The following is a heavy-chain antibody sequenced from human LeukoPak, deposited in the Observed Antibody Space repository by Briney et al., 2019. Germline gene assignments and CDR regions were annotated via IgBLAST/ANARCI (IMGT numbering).Heavy chain of an antibody. J-gene: IGHJ5*02. CDR1: GGSISSSSYY. CDR2: IYYSGST. CDR3: ASHRAAIFGVVSSPGRIIWFDR. Sequence: SETLSLTCTVSGGSISSSSYYWGWIRQPPGKGLEWIGSIYYSGSTHYNPSLKSRVTISLETSKNQCCLKLSSLTAAATAVYCRASHRAAIFGVVSSPGRIIWFDRRGQGTMVSVSS. V-gene: IGHV4-39*01. D-gene: IGHD3-3*01.